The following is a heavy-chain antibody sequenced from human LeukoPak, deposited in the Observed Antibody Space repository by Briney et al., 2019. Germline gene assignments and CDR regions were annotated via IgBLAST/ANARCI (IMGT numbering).Heavy chain of an antibody. Sequence: PGGSLRLSCTASGFTFSDYYMSWIRQAPGKGLEWISYITSGDSTIYYADSVKGRFTISRDNTKKSLFLQMNSLTAADTAVYYCARGHFSSFDHWGQGTLVTVSS. CDR2: ITSGDSTI. CDR3: ARGHFSSFDH. J-gene: IGHJ4*02. D-gene: IGHD6-6*01. CDR1: GFTFSDYY. V-gene: IGHV3-11*04.